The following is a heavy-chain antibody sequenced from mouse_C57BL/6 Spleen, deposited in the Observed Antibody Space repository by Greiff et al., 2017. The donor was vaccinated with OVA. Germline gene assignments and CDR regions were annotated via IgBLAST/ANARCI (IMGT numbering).Heavy chain of an antibody. V-gene: IGHV1-50*01. Sequence: QVQLQQPGAELVKPGASVKLSCKASGYTFTSYWMQWVKQRPGQGLEWIGEIDPSDSYTNYNQKFKGKATLTVDTSSSTAYMQLSSLTSEDSAVYYCARGLGPWYFDVWGTGTTVTVSS. CDR3: ARGLGPWYFDV. CDR2: IDPSDSYT. CDR1: GYTFTSYW. D-gene: IGHD4-1*01. J-gene: IGHJ1*03.